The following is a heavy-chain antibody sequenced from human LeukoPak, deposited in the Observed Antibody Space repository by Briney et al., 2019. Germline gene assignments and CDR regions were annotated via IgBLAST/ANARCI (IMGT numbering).Heavy chain of an antibody. D-gene: IGHD1-26*01. CDR2: IFYSGST. CDR1: GGSISTSNYY. J-gene: IGHJ4*02. Sequence: SETLSLTCTVSGGSISTSNYYWGWIRQPPGKGLEWIGNIFYSGSTYYSPSLKSRVTISVDTSKNQFSLKLSSVTAADTAVYYCASLSYYVEGLDYGGQGTLVTVSS. V-gene: IGHV4-39*01. CDR3: ASLSYYVEGLDY.